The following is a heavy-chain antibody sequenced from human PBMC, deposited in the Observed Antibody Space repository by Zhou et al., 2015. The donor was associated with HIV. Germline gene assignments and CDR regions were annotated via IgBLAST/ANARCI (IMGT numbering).Heavy chain of an antibody. CDR1: GGTFSSYA. V-gene: IGHV1-69*06. CDR3: ARRKVLWFGESRPDYYYYGMDV. D-gene: IGHD3-10*01. Sequence: QVQLVQSGAEVKKPGSSVKVSCKASGGTFSSYAISWVRQAPGQGLEWMGGIIPIFGTANYAQKFQGRVTITADKSTSTAYMELSSLRSEDTAVYYCARRKVLWFGESRPDYYYYGMDVWGQGTTVTVSS. CDR2: IIPIFGTA. J-gene: IGHJ6*02.